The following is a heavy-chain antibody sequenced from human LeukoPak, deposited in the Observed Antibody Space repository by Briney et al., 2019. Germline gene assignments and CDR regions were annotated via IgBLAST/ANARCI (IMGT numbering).Heavy chain of an antibody. CDR1: GYSFTSYW. CDR2: IYPGDSDT. Sequence: GESLKISCKGSGYSFTSYWIGWVRQMPGKGLEWMGIIYPGDSDTRYSPSFQGQVTISADKSISTAYLQWSSLKASDTAMYYCARHPYYYYDSSGFDESFDYWGQGTLVTVSS. V-gene: IGHV5-51*01. CDR3: ARHPYYYYDSSGFDESFDY. J-gene: IGHJ4*02. D-gene: IGHD3-22*01.